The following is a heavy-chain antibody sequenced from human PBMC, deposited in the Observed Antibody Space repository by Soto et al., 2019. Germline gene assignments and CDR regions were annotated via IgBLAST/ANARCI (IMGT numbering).Heavy chain of an antibody. D-gene: IGHD6-13*01. CDR2: IYWDDNK. J-gene: IGHJ4*02. Sequence: SGPTLVNPTRTLTLTCTFSGFSLSTSGVGVGWIRQPPGKALEWLALIYWDDNKRYSPSLKSRLTIPKDTSKNQVVLTMTNMDPVDTATYYCAHRPMSSWSEQNFDYWGQGTLVTVSS. CDR1: GFSLSTSGVG. V-gene: IGHV2-5*02. CDR3: AHRPMSSWSEQNFDY.